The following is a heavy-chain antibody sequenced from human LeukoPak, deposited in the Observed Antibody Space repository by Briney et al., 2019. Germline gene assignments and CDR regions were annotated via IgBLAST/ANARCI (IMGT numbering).Heavy chain of an antibody. V-gene: IGHV3-7*03. D-gene: IGHD2-8*02. CDR3: VTYSTGLYKGLEF. CDR1: GFTFTTYW. CDR2: INQDGTDK. Sequence: GGSLRLSYAASGFTFTTYWMSWIRQAPGKGLEWVANINQDGTDKYYVDSVKGRFTFSRDNAQNSLYLQMSSLRVEDTAVYYCVTYSTGLYKGLEFWGQGTQVTVSS. J-gene: IGHJ4*02.